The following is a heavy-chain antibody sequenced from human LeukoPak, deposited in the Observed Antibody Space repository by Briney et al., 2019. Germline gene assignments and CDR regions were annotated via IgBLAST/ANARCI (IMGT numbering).Heavy chain of an antibody. CDR1: GFTFSTYG. V-gene: IGHV3-33*03. J-gene: IGHJ4*02. D-gene: IGHD4-23*01. Sequence: GGTLRLSCAASGFTFSTYGMYWVRQAPGKGLEWAALIWNDGSKKYYADSVKGRFTISRDNAKNSLYLQMKNLRAEDTALYYCASVPDDSSGNSRYYFDSWGQGTLVTVSS. CDR2: IWNDGSKK. CDR3: ASVPDDSSGNSRYYFDS.